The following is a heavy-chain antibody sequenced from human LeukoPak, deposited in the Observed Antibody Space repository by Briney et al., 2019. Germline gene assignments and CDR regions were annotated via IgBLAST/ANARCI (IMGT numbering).Heavy chain of an antibody. D-gene: IGHD3-10*01. J-gene: IGHJ5*02. V-gene: IGHV4-61*01. CDR2: IYYSGST. CDR3: ARGVAEILWFGELLYPGNWFDP. Sequence: SETLSLTCTVSGGSVSSGSYYWRWIRQPPGTGLEWIAYIYYSGSTNYNPSLKSRITISVNTSKNQFSLKLSSVTAADTAVYYCARGVAEILWFGELLYPGNWFDPWGQGTLVTVSS. CDR1: GGSVSSGSYY.